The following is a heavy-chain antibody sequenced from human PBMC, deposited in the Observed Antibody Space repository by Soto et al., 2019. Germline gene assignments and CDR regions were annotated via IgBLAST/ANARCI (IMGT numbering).Heavy chain of an antibody. CDR2: IVVASGYS. CDR1: GFTFGSSA. D-gene: IGHD6-19*01. CDR3: AADVIGVAGDFDH. Sequence: LVQSGPDVKKPGTSVKGSCKTSGFTFGSSAVQWVRQVRGQRLEWIGWIVVASGYSNVAQKFQDRVSLTRDLSTHTAFMELSSLTSEDSAMYYCAADVIGVAGDFDHWGQGTLVSVSS. J-gene: IGHJ4*02. V-gene: IGHV1-58*01.